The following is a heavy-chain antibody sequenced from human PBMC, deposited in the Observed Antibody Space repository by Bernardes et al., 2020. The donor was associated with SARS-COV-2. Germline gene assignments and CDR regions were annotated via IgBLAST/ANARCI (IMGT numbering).Heavy chain of an antibody. CDR1: DGSIRSYY. D-gene: IGHD3-10*01. CDR3: ARVTYGSGMDV. CDR2: IHHDGTT. J-gene: IGHJ6*02. Sequence: SETLSLTCTVSDGSIRSYYWSLIRQPPGKGLEWIGYIHHDGTTNYNPSVKSRVTISIDTSKNQFSLSLSSLTAADTAVYYCARVTYGSGMDVWGQGTTVTVSS. V-gene: IGHV4-59*08.